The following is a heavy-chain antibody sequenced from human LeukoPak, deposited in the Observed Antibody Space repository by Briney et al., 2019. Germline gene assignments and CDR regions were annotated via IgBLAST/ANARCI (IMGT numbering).Heavy chain of an antibody. D-gene: IGHD3-16*02. V-gene: IGHV4-59*01. CDR1: GGSISSYY. CDR3: ARDRGSYDYVWGSYPYYYGMDV. CDR2: IYYSGST. Sequence: KSSETLSLTCTVSGGSISSYYWSWIRQPPGKGLEWIGYIYYSGSTNYNPSLRSRVTISVDTSKNQFSLKLSSVTAADTAVYYCARDRGSYDYVWGSYPYYYGMDVWGQGTTVTVSS. J-gene: IGHJ6*02.